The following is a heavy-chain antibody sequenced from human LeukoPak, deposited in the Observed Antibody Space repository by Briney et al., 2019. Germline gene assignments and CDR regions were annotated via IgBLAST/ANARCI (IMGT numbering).Heavy chain of an antibody. CDR1: GYTFTSYG. CDR2: ISVYNGNT. Sequence: ASVKVSCKASGYTFTSYGISWVRQAPGQRLEWMGWISVYNGNTNYAQKLQGRVTMTTDTSTSTAYMELRSLRSDDTAVYYCAREWFGDIDWFDPWGQGTLVTVSS. D-gene: IGHD3-10*01. V-gene: IGHV1-18*01. CDR3: AREWFGDIDWFDP. J-gene: IGHJ5*02.